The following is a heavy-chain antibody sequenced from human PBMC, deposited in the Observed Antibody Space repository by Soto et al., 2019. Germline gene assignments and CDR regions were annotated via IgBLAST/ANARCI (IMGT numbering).Heavy chain of an antibody. CDR2: IKQDGIDK. J-gene: IGHJ4*02. CDR3: ARAGTYGSGSRDY. V-gene: IGHV3-7*03. D-gene: IGHD3-10*01. CDR1: GFTFSTYL. Sequence: GGSLRLSCAASGFTFSTYLMSWVRQAPGKGLEWVANIKQDGIDKYYVDSVKGRFTISRDNAKNSLFLQMNSLRAEDTAVYYCARAGTYGSGSRDYWGQGPLVTVSS.